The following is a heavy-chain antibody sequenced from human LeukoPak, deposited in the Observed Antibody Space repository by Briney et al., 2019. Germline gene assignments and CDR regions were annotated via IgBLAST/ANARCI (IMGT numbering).Heavy chain of an antibody. CDR1: GDSFSNSNYY. Sequence: LETLSLTCIVSGDSFSNSNYYWAWIRQPPGKGLEWVGTINHSGSTFYNPSLQSRGTISLDTSNNHFSLTVNSVTAADTAVYYCARKVIGSMVDYWGQGTLVTVSS. D-gene: IGHD4/OR15-4a*01. J-gene: IGHJ4*02. CDR3: ARKVIGSMVDY. CDR2: INHSGST. V-gene: IGHV4-39*07.